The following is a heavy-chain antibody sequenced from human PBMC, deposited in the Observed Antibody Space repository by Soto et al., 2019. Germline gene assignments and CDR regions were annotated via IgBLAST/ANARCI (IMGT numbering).Heavy chain of an antibody. CDR2: IYSGGST. J-gene: IGHJ6*02. CDR3: ARDRGSSGWFLGGYYYGMDV. CDR1: GFTVSSNY. V-gene: IGHV3-53*02. Sequence: EVQLVETGGGLIQPGGSLRLSCAASGFTVSSNYMSWVRQAPGKGLEWGSVIYSGGSTYYADSVKGRFTISRDNSKNTLYLQMNSLRAEDTAVYYCARDRGSSGWFLGGYYYGMDVWGQGTTVTVSS. D-gene: IGHD6-19*01.